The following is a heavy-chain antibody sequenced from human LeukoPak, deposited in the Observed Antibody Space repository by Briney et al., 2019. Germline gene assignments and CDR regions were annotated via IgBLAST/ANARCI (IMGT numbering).Heavy chain of an antibody. CDR3: ARIVGYCSSTSCHNYLDY. CDR1: GYSISSGYY. D-gene: IGHD2-2*01. J-gene: IGHJ4*02. CDR2: IFHSGST. V-gene: IGHV4-38-2*01. Sequence: SSESLSLTCAVSGYSISSGYYWGWIRQPPGKGLEWIGSIFHSGSTYCNPSLKSRVTISVDTSKNQFSLKLSSVTAADTAVYYCARIVGYCSSTSCHNYLDYWGQGTLVTVSS.